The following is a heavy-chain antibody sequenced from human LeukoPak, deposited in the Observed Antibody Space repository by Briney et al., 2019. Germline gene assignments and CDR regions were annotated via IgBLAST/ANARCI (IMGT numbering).Heavy chain of an antibody. CDR3: ARDKELDWAHYYYYYMDV. V-gene: IGHV1-2*02. CDR1: GYTFTGYY. J-gene: IGHJ6*03. D-gene: IGHD1-1*01. CDR2: INPNSGGT. Sequence: GASVKVSCKASGYTFTGYYMHWVRQAAGQGLEWKGWINPNSGGTNYAQKFQGRVTMTRDTSISTAYMELSRLTSDDTAVYYCARDKELDWAHYYYYYMDVWGKGTPVTVSS.